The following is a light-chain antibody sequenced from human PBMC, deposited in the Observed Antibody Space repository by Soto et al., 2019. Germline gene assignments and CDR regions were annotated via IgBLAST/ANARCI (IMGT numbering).Light chain of an antibody. CDR3: YQYSSSRRT. J-gene: IGKJ1*01. Sequence: EIVLTQSPGTLSLSPGERTTLSCRASQSVRSSYLAWYQQKPRQAPRLLIYGASSRATGSPDRFSGRGSGTDFTLTISRLEPEDCAVYYRYQYSSSRRTFGKGTKV. V-gene: IGKV3-20*01. CDR1: QSVRSSY. CDR2: GAS.